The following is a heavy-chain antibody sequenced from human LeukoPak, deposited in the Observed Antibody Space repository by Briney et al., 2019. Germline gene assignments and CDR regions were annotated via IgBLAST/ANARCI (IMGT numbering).Heavy chain of an antibody. Sequence: PGGSLRLSCEASGFTFSDHYMSWIRQAPGKGLEWLSYITSSSTTTSYADSVKGRFTVSRDNAKNSLYLQMNGLRADDTAVCYCVRGAGPLFDPWGQGTLVTVSS. V-gene: IGHV3-11*01. CDR3: VRGAGPLFDP. J-gene: IGHJ5*02. CDR1: GFTFSDHY. CDR2: ITSSSTTT.